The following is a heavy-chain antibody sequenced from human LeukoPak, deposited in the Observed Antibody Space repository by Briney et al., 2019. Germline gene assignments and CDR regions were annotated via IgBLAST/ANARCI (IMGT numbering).Heavy chain of an antibody. CDR2: ISAYNGNT. J-gene: IGHJ6*04. V-gene: IGHV1-18*01. D-gene: IGHD6-19*01. Sequence: ASVKVSCKAPGYTFTSYGISWVRQGPGQGLGWVGWISAYNGNTNYARKRLGGGVTITTDTSTNTVYMKLRPVSVDDTAVYYCASDLRYSSGWSPSGMDAWGKGTTVTVSS. CDR1: GYTFTSYG. CDR3: ASDLRYSSGWSPSGMDA.